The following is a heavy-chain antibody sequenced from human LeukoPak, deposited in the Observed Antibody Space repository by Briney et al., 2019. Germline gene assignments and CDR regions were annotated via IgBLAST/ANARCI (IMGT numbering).Heavy chain of an antibody. V-gene: IGHV4-39*07. Sequence: SETLSLTCTVSSGSISTSNYYWGWVRQPPGKALEWIGNIFYSGSTYYSPSLKSRVTISLDTSKNQFSLKLSSVTAADTAVYYCARDLRITMIVVGHDAFDIWGQGTMVTVSS. CDR1: SGSISTSNYY. CDR3: ARDLRITMIVVGHDAFDI. D-gene: IGHD3-22*01. J-gene: IGHJ3*02. CDR2: IFYSGST.